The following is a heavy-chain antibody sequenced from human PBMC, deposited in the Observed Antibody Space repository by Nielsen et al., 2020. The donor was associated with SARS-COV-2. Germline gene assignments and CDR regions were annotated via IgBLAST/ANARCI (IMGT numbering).Heavy chain of an antibody. CDR2: IYYSGST. D-gene: IGHD6-6*01. V-gene: IGHV4-31*03. CDR3: ARDRGQLVRWGYDAFDI. J-gene: IGHJ3*02. Sequence: SETLSLTCTVSGGSISSGGYYWSWIRQHPGKGLEWIGYIYYSGSTYYNPSLKSRVTISVDTSKNQFSLKLSSVTAADTAVYYCARDRGQLVRWGYDAFDIWGQGTMVTVSS. CDR1: GGSISSGGYY.